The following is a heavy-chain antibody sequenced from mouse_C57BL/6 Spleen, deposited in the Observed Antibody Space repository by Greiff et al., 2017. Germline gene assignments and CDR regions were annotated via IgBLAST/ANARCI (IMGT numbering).Heavy chain of an antibody. Sequence: EVHLVESEGGLVQPGSSMKLSCTASGFTFSDYYMAWVRQVPEKGLEWVANINYDGSSTYYLDSLKSRFIISRDNAKNILYLQMSSLKSEDTATYYCARSIYYDYDGGYFDVWGTGTTGTVSS. CDR2: INYDGSST. CDR3: ARSIYYDYDGGYFDV. D-gene: IGHD2-4*01. V-gene: IGHV5-16*01. J-gene: IGHJ1*03. CDR1: GFTFSDYY.